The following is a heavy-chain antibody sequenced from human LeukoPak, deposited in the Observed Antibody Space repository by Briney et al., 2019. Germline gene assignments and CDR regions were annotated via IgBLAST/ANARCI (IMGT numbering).Heavy chain of an antibody. D-gene: IGHD3-3*01. Sequence: GGSLRLSCAASGFTFSDYYMSWIRQAPGKGLEWVSYISGSGSTIYYADSVKGRFTISRDNAKNSLYLQMNSLRAEDTAVYYCARVSWDFWSGYLSPYYYYMDVWGKGTTVTVSS. CDR2: ISGSGSTI. J-gene: IGHJ6*03. V-gene: IGHV3-11*01. CDR1: GFTFSDYY. CDR3: ARVSWDFWSGYLSPYYYYMDV.